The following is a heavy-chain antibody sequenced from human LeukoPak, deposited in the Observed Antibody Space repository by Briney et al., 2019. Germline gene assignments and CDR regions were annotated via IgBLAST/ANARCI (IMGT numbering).Heavy chain of an antibody. D-gene: IGHD5-12*01. CDR2: ISWNSGSI. CDR1: GFIFDDYA. CDR3: AKDIRGSGRYYYMDV. V-gene: IGHV3-9*01. Sequence: GRSLRHSCAASGFIFDDYAMHWVRQAPGKGLEWVSGISWNSGSIGYADSVKGRFTISRDNAKNSLYLQMNSLRAEDTALYYCAKDIRGSGRYYYMDVWGKGTTVTVSS. J-gene: IGHJ6*03.